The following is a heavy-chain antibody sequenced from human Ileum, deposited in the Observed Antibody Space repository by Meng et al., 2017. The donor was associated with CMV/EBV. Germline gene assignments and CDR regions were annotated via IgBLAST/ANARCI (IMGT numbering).Heavy chain of an antibody. Sequence: KACGYTFTNYYVHWVRQAPGQGLDWMGMIRLSDGGTSYAQNFQGRVTMTRDTSTSTVYMELSSLRSEDTAVYYCARGSASDRSGNGDYWGQGTLVTVSS. CDR3: ARGSASDRSGNGDY. J-gene: IGHJ4*02. CDR2: IRLSDGGT. CDR1: GYTFTNYY. D-gene: IGHD3-22*01. V-gene: IGHV1-46*01.